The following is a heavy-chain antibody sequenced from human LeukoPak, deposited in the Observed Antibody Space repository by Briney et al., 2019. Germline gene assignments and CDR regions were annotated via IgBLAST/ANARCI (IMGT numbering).Heavy chain of an antibody. D-gene: IGHD2-21*02. J-gene: IGHJ6*02. Sequence: GGSLRLSCAASGFIFTNYFMSWVRQAPGKGLEWVASIKHDGSEKYYVDSVRGRFTISRDNPKNSLYLQMNSLRAEDTAVYYCARYCGGDCYGMDVWGQGTTVTVSS. CDR3: ARYCGGDCYGMDV. CDR1: GFIFTNYF. V-gene: IGHV3-7*01. CDR2: IKHDGSEK.